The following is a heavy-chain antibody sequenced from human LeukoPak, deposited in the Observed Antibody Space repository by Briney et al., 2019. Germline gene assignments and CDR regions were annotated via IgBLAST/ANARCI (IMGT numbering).Heavy chain of an antibody. Sequence: PSETLSLTCTVSGGSISSSSYYWGWIRQPPGKGLEWIGSIYYSGSTYYNPSLKSRVTISVDTSKNQFSLKLSSVTAADTAVYYCARGREALRRDIVVVPAAHDAFDIWGQGTMVTVSS. CDR3: ARGREALRRDIVVVPAAHDAFDI. V-gene: IGHV4-39*07. D-gene: IGHD2-2*01. CDR2: IYYSGST. CDR1: GGSISSSSYY. J-gene: IGHJ3*02.